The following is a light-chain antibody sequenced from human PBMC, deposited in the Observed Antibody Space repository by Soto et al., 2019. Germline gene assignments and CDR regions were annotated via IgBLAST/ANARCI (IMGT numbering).Light chain of an antibody. CDR2: EVG. J-gene: IGLJ2*01. CDR1: SDDIGGYNY. Sequence: QSALTQPASVSGSPGQSITISCTGTSDDIGGYNYVSWYQQHPGKAPKLMIYEVGNRPSGVSNRFSGSKSGNTASLKISGLQAEDEADYYCSSYTGRNTQVFGGGTKLTVL. V-gene: IGLV2-14*01. CDR3: SSYTGRNTQV.